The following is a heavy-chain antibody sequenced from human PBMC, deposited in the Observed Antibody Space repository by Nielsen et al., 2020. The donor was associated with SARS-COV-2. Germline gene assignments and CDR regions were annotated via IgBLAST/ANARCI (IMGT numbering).Heavy chain of an antibody. CDR3: ASGIAEYYDFWSGYFSSPSDAFDI. D-gene: IGHD3-3*01. Sequence: ASVKVSCKASGYTFTGYYMHWVRQAPGQGLEWMGRINPNSGGTNYAQKFQGRVTMTRDTSISTAYMELSRLRSDDTAVYYCASGIAEYYDFWSGYFSSPSDAFDIWGQGTMVTVSS. J-gene: IGHJ3*02. CDR1: GYTFTGYY. V-gene: IGHV1-2*06. CDR2: INPNSGGT.